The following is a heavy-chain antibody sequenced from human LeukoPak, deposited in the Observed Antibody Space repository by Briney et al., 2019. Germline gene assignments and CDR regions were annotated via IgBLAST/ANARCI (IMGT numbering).Heavy chain of an antibody. Sequence: PGGSLRLSCAASGFTFSSYAMSWVRQAPGKGLEWVSAISGSGGGTYYADSVKGRFTIPRDNSKNTLYLQMNSLRAEDTAVYYCAKADSSGYYVEYWGQGTLVTVSS. CDR1: GFTFSSYA. CDR3: AKADSSGYYVEY. J-gene: IGHJ4*02. D-gene: IGHD3-22*01. CDR2: ISGSGGGT. V-gene: IGHV3-23*01.